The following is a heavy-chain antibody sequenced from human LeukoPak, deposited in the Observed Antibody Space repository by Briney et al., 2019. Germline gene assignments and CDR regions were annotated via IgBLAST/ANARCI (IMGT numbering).Heavy chain of an antibody. CDR3: ARVSGSIVARSAWFDS. Sequence: RRASVTISCKASGYIFTKYGFTWVRQAPGQGLEWMGWISAYDGYTNHAQKFQGRVTMTTDASTSSAYMELRSLRSDDTAVYYCARVSGSIVARSAWFDSWGQGTLVTVSS. CDR1: GYIFTKYG. J-gene: IGHJ5*01. D-gene: IGHD6-6*01. CDR2: ISAYDGYT. V-gene: IGHV1-18*01.